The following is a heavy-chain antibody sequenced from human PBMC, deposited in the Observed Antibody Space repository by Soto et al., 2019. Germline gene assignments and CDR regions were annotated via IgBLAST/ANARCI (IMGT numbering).Heavy chain of an antibody. Sequence: QVQLQEAGPGLVKPSGTLSLTCAVSGGSMSSSNWWSWVRQPPGKGLQWIGEIYHSGSTNYIPSLKSRVTISVDESRNQSSLKMSAVTAADPAVYYCARRWGEGRVDYWGQGTLVTVSS. V-gene: IGHV4-4*02. CDR1: GGSMSSSNW. J-gene: IGHJ4*02. D-gene: IGHD3-10*01. CDR2: IYHSGST. CDR3: ARRWGEGRVDY.